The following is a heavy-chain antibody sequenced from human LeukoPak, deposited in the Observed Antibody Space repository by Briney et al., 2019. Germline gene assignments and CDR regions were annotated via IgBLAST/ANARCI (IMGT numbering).Heavy chain of an antibody. D-gene: IGHD3-9*01. CDR2: ISTSSSYI. V-gene: IGHV3-21*01. J-gene: IGHJ5*02. CDR1: GFTFSSYS. CDR3: AREALRYFDWSHWFDP. Sequence: GGSLRLSCAVSGFTFSSYSMNWVRQAPGKGLEWVSFISTSSSYIHYADSLKGRFTISRDNAKNSLYLQMNSLRAEDTAVYYCAREALRYFDWSHWFDPWGQGTLVTVSS.